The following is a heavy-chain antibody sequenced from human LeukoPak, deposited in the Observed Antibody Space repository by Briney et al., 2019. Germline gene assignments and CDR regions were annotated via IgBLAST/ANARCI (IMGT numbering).Heavy chain of an antibody. Sequence: ASVKVSCKASGYTFTSYAMHWVRQAPGQRLEWMGWINAGNGNTKYSQKFQGRVTITRDTSASTAYMELSSLRSEDTAVYYCARVVDVNSYGLFDYWGQGTLVTVSP. V-gene: IGHV1-3*01. CDR2: INAGNGNT. CDR3: ARVVDVNSYGLFDY. J-gene: IGHJ4*02. D-gene: IGHD5-18*01. CDR1: GYTFTSYA.